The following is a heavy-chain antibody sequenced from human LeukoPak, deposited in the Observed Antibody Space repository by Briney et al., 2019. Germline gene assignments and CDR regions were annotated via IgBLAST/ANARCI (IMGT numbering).Heavy chain of an antibody. CDR2: INHSGST. CDR1: GGSFSGYY. CDR3: ALPAPHYYYGMDV. D-gene: IGHD2-2*01. V-gene: IGHV4-34*01. J-gene: IGHJ6*02. Sequence: SETLSLTCAVYGGSFSGYYWSWIRQPPGKGLEWVGEINHSGSTNYNPSLKSRGTISVDTSKNQFSLKLSSVTAADTAVYYCALPAPHYYYGMDVWGQGTTVTVSS.